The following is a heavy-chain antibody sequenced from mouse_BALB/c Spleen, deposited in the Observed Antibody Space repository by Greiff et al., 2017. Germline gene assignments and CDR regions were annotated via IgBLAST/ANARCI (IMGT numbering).Heavy chain of an antibody. Sequence: EVQRVESGGGLVQPGGSRKLSCAASGFTFSSFGMHWVRQAPEKGLEWVAYISSGSSTIYYADTVKGRFTISRDNPKNTLFLQMTSLRSEDTAMYYCAREDYYGSSYGGFAYWGQGTLVTVSA. CDR3: AREDYYGSSYGGFAY. V-gene: IGHV5-17*02. CDR2: ISSGSSTI. CDR1: GFTFSSFG. D-gene: IGHD1-1*01. J-gene: IGHJ3*01.